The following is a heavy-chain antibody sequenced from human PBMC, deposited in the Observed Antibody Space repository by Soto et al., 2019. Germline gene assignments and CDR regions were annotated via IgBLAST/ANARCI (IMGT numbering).Heavy chain of an antibody. CDR1: GGSVSSGSYY. CDR3: AGEDNSVPYYYYGIDR. D-gene: IGHD1-20*01. J-gene: IGHJ6*02. Sequence: QVQLQESGPGLVKPSETLSLTCTVSGGSVSSGSYYWSWIRQPPGKGLEWIGYRYYSGSTNYNPSLVGRVTRSVDTYNHLFSLKLNSVTAADTAVYYLAGEDNSVPYYYYGIDRWGQGTMVTVSS. CDR2: RYYSGST. V-gene: IGHV4-61*01.